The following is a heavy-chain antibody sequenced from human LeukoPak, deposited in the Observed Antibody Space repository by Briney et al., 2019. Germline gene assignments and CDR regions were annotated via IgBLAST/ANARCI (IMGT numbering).Heavy chain of an antibody. V-gene: IGHV4-59*01. CDR3: ARSLPPRIAVAGEMAWFDY. CDR2: IYYSGST. D-gene: IGHD6-19*01. Sequence: SETLSLTCTVSGGSISSYYWSWIRQPPGKGLEWIGYIYYSGSTNYNPSLKSRVTISVDTSKNQFSLKLSSVTAADTAVYYCARSLPPRIAVAGEMAWFDYWGQGTLDTVSS. CDR1: GGSISSYY. J-gene: IGHJ4*02.